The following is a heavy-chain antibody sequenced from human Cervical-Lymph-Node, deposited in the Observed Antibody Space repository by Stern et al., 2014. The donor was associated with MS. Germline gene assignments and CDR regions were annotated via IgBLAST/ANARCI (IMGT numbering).Heavy chain of an antibody. V-gene: IGHV1-45*02. D-gene: IGHD4-17*01. Sequence: QVQLQESGGEVKKTGSSVKVSCKASGWTLTYRYLHWVRQAPGQALEWMGWITPYNGNTNYAQKFQGRLTISRDTSMRTSYMELTSLRSDDTAIYFCARSALYDDSGAYHMDVWGQGTTVTVSS. J-gene: IGHJ6*02. CDR1: GWTLTYRY. CDR3: ARSALYDDSGAYHMDV. CDR2: ITPYNGNT.